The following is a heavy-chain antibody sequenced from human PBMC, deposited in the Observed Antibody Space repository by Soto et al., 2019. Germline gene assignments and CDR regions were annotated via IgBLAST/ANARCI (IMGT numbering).Heavy chain of an antibody. CDR2: ISGSGSTI. Sequence: GSLRLSCAASGFTFSSYAVSWVRQAPGKGPEWISSISGSGSTIYYADSVKGRFTISRDNSKNTLYLQMSSLRAEDTAVYYCAKVFYYYDSSGYYYFDYWGQGTLGTVS. V-gene: IGHV3-23*01. CDR3: AKVFYYYDSSGYYYFDY. D-gene: IGHD3-22*01. J-gene: IGHJ4*02. CDR1: GFTFSSYA.